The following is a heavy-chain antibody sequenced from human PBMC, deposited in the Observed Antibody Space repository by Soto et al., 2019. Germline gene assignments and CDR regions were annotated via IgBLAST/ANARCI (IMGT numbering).Heavy chain of an antibody. CDR3: ARDDSSGYYFGWFDP. CDR2: IDPSDSYT. CDR1: GYSFTSYW. J-gene: IGHJ5*02. V-gene: IGHV5-10-1*01. Sequence: GESLKISCKGSGYSFTSYWISWVRQMPGKGLEWMGRIDPSDSYTNYSPSFQGHVTISADKSISTAYLQWCSLKASDTAMYYCARDDSSGYYFGWFDPWGQGTLVTVSS. D-gene: IGHD3-22*01.